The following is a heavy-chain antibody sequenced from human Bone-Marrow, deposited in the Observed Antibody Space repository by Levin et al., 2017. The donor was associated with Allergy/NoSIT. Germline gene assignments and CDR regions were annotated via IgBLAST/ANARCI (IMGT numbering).Heavy chain of an antibody. CDR3: ARVGRYDTNNFYRWWGAFDI. D-gene: IGHD3-22*01. CDR1: GFTFNMYW. CDR2: INSDASST. J-gene: IGHJ3*02. Sequence: LSLTCAASGFTFNMYWMHWVRQVPGKGLVWVSRINSDASSTSYADSVKGRFSISRDNAKNTVYLQMNSLRAEDTAVYYRARVGRYDTNNFYRWWGAFDIWGQGTKVTVSS. V-gene: IGHV3-74*01.